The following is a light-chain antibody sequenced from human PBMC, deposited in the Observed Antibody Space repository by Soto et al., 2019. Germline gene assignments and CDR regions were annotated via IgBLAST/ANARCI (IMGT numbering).Light chain of an antibody. J-gene: IGLJ3*02. CDR1: SGSVSTSYY. CDR2: RTN. V-gene: IGLV8-61*01. CDR3: VLYMGSGIRV. Sequence: QTVVTQEPSFSVSPGGTVTLTCGLSSGSVSTSYYPSWYQQTPGQAPRTLIYRTNTRSSGVPDRFSGSILGNNAALTITGAQADDESDYYCVLYMGSGIRVFGGGTKLTVL.